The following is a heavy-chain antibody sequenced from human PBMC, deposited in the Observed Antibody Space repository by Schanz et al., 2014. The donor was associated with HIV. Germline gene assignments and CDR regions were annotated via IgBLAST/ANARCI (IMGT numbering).Heavy chain of an antibody. D-gene: IGHD2-8*01. CDR2: ISSSGSYI. CDR1: GFAFSRYT. V-gene: IGHV3-21*01. J-gene: IGHJ2*01. Sequence: VQLVESGGGLVLSGGPLRLSCTASGFAFSRYTMNWVRQAPGKGPEWISSISSSGSYIFYADSLKGRFTISRDNAKNSLSLHIDSLRAEDTAVYYCARDESAQWFFDAWGRGTLVTVSS. CDR3: ARDESAQWFFDA.